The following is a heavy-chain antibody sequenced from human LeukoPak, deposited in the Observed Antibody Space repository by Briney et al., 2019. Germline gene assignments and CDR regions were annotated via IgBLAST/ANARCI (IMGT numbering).Heavy chain of an antibody. V-gene: IGHV3-23*01. D-gene: IGHD5-12*01. J-gene: IGHJ4*02. CDR3: AKEGKTYGGYRGYY. CDR2: ISGSGGST. CDR1: GFTFSSYV. Sequence: GGSLRLSCAASGFTFSSYVMSWLRQAPGKRLEWVSAISGSGGSTYYADSVKGRSTISRDNSKNTLYLQMNSLRAEDTAVYYCAKEGKTYGGYRGYYWGQGTLVTVSS.